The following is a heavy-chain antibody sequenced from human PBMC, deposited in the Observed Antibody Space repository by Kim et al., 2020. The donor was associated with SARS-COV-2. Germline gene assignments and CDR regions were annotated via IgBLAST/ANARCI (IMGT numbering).Heavy chain of an antibody. V-gene: IGHV4-31*03. CDR1: GGSISSGGYY. CDR3: ARSIDYYGSGSEFDY. J-gene: IGHJ4*02. CDR2: IYYSGST. Sequence: SETLSLTCTVSGGSISSGGYYWSWIRQHPGKGLEWIGYIYYSGSTYYNPSLKSRVTISVDTSKNQFSLKLSSVTAADTAVYYCARSIDYYGSGSEFDYWGQGTLVTVSS. D-gene: IGHD3-10*01.